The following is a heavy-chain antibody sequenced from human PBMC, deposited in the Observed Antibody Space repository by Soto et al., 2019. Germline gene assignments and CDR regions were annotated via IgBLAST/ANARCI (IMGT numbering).Heavy chain of an antibody. Sequence: TKKRLEWMGWINAGNGNTKYSQKFQGRVTITRDTSASTAYMELSSLRSEDTAVYYCARESIHFWSGYYRFNDSWGQGTLVTAPQ. D-gene: IGHD3-3*02. V-gene: IGHV1-3*01. CDR2: INAGNGNT. CDR3: ARESIHFWSGYYRFNDS. J-gene: IGHJ4*02.